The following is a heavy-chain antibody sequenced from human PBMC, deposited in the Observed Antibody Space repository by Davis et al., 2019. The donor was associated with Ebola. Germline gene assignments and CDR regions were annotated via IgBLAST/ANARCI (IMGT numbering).Heavy chain of an antibody. CDR2: ISYDGSNK. CDR3: ARAGDYGDYGTYFDL. J-gene: IGHJ2*01. D-gene: IGHD4-17*01. V-gene: IGHV3-30-3*01. Sequence: PGGSLRLSCAASGFTFSSYAMHWVRQAPGKGLEWVAVISYDGSNKYYADSVKGRFTISRDNSKNTLYLQMNSLRAEDTAVYYCARAGDYGDYGTYFDLWGRGTLVTVSS. CDR1: GFTFSSYA.